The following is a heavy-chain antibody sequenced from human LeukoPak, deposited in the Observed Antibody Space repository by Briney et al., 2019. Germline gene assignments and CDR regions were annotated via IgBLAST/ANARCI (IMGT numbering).Heavy chain of an antibody. J-gene: IGHJ4*02. V-gene: IGHV3-23*01. Sequence: PGGSLRLSCAASGFTFSSYAMSWVRQAPGKGLEWVSAISGSGGSTYYADSVKGRFTISRDNSKNTLYLQMNSLRAEDTAVYYCAKDPKYRGDCDGSFDYWGQGTLVTVSS. CDR1: GFTFSSYA. D-gene: IGHD2-21*02. CDR2: ISGSGGST. CDR3: AKDPKYRGDCDGSFDY.